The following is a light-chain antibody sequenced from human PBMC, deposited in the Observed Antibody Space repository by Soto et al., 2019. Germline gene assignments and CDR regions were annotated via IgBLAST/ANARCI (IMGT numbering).Light chain of an antibody. CDR2: LEGSGNY. CDR1: IGHSSYI. J-gene: IGLJ1*01. V-gene: IGLV4-60*03. Sequence: QPVLTQSASASASLGSSVKVTCTLSIGHSSYIIAWHQQQPGKAPRYLMKLEGSGNYNKGSGVPDRFSGSSSGADRYLTISNLQSEDEADYYCETWDSNTHVFGTGTKVTVL. CDR3: ETWDSNTHV.